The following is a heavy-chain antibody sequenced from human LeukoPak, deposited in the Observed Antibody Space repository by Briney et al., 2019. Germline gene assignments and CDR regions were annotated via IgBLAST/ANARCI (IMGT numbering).Heavy chain of an antibody. Sequence: SETLSLTCTVSGGSISSYYWSWIRQPPGKGLEWIGYIYYSGSTNYNPSLKSLVTISVDTSKNQFSLKLSSVTAADTAVYYCARVSPLLWFGEFDYWGQGTLVTVSS. CDR3: ARVSPLLWFGEFDY. J-gene: IGHJ4*02. D-gene: IGHD3-10*01. CDR2: IYYSGST. CDR1: GGSISSYY. V-gene: IGHV4-59*01.